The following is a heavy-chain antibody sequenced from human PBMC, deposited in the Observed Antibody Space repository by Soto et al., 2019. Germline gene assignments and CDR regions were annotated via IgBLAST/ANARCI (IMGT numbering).Heavy chain of an antibody. CDR1: GYSFTSYW. D-gene: IGHD6-13*01. CDR3: ARAAAGTLDV. V-gene: IGHV5-10-1*01. CDR2: IDPSDSYT. Sequence: PGESLKISCKGSGYSFTSYWISWVRQMPGKGLEWMGRIDPSDSYTNYSPSFQGHVTISADKSISTAYLQWSSLKASDTAMYYWARAAAGTLDVWGQGTTVTVSS. J-gene: IGHJ6*02.